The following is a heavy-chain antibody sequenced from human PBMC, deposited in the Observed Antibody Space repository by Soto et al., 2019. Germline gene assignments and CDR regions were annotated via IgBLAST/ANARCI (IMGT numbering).Heavy chain of an antibody. CDR1: GFTFDDYA. CDR3: AKDMGSTARITMVRGVFDY. V-gene: IGHV3-9*01. Sequence: EVQLVESGGGLVQPGRSLRLSCAASGFTFDDYAMHWVRQAPGKGLEWVSGISWNSGSIGYADSVKGRFTISRDNAKNYLYLQMNSLRAEDTALYYCAKDMGSTARITMVRGVFDYWGQGTLVTVSS. D-gene: IGHD3-10*01. J-gene: IGHJ4*02. CDR2: ISWNSGSI.